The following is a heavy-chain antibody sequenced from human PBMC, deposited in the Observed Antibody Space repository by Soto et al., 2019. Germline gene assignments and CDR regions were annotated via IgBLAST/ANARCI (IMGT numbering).Heavy chain of an antibody. CDR2: IYYSGST. D-gene: IGHD3-10*01. V-gene: IGHV4-61*08. CDR3: AREKLWFGELLPNWFDP. J-gene: IGHJ5*02. Sequence: SETLPLTCPVSGGSISSGDYYWSWIRQPPGKGLEWIGYIYYSGSTNYNPSLKSRVTISVDTSKNQFSLKLSSVTAADTAVYYCAREKLWFGELLPNWFDPWGQGTLVTVPQ. CDR1: GGSISSGDYY.